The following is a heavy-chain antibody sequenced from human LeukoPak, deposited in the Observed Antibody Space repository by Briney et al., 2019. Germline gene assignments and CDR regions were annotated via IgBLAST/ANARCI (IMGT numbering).Heavy chain of an antibody. CDR2: ISASGGST. V-gene: IGHV3-23*01. CDR3: ARDLRDFWSGYSMDV. D-gene: IGHD3-3*01. J-gene: IGHJ6*02. Sequence: PGGSLRLSCAASGFTFSSYDMSWVRQAPGKGLEWVSSISASGGSTYYADSVKGRFAISRDYSKNTLYLQMNSLRAEDTAIYYCARDLRDFWSGYSMDVWGQGTTVTVSS. CDR1: GFTFSSYD.